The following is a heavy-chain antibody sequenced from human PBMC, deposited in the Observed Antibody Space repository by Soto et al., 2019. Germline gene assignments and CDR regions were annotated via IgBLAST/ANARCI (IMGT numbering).Heavy chain of an antibody. CDR2: TAYTGNT. V-gene: IGHV4-59*01. D-gene: IGHD3-10*01. J-gene: IGHJ4*02. CDR1: GGSITSYH. CDR3: DY. Sequence: SETLSLTCVVSGGSITSYHWSWIRQFPGKGLEWIAYTAYTGNTNYNPSLKSRVTISMNSLRAEDTAFYYCAKGHGWLQPNFDYWGQGTLVTVSS.